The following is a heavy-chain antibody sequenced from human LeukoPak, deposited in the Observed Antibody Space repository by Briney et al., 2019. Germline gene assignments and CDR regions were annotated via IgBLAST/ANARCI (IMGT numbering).Heavy chain of an antibody. V-gene: IGHV3-33*01. D-gene: IGHD1-26*01. Sequence: GGSLRLSCATSGFSFSIYGMHWVRQAQGKGLEWVALTWYDGSNKNYADSVKGRFTISRDNSKNTLYLQMSSLRGEDTAVYYCARGGLTIAEATTSWYLDYWGQGGLYTVSS. CDR1: GFSFSIYG. CDR3: ARGGLTIAEATTSWYLDY. CDR2: TWYDGSNK. J-gene: IGHJ4*02.